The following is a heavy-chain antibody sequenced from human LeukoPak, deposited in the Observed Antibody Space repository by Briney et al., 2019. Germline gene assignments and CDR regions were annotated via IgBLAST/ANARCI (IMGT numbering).Heavy chain of an antibody. CDR2: IYSGGST. Sequence: GGSLRLSCAASEFSVGSNYMTWVRQAPGKGLEWVSLIYSGGSTYYADSVKGRFTISRGNAKNSLYLQMNSLRAEDTAVYYCARDPYSGSYGDYYYYYMDVWGKGTTVTISS. CDR1: EFSVGSNY. J-gene: IGHJ6*03. CDR3: ARDPYSGSYGDYYYYYMDV. D-gene: IGHD1-26*01. V-gene: IGHV3-66*01.